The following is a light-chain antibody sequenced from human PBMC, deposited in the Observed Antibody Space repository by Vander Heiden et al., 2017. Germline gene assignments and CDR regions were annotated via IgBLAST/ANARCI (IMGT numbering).Light chain of an antibody. CDR1: QTINNW. J-gene: IGKJ1*01. CDR2: KAS. CDR3: QHDNGSPWT. Sequence: DIQMTQSPSTLSASVGDRVTITCQDSQTINNWLAWYQLKPGKAPKLVIYKASSLQSGVPSRFSGSGSGTEFTLTINSLQPDDFATYYCQHDNGSPWTFGQGTKVDIK. V-gene: IGKV1-5*03.